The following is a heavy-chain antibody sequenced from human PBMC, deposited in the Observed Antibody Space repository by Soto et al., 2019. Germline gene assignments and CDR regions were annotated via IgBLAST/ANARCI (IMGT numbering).Heavy chain of an antibody. D-gene: IGHD3-3*01. Sequence: GGSLILSCAASGFTFSVSGVHWVRQAPGKGLEWVGRIRSKSNNYATVYAPSVKGRFTISRDDSKNTAYLQMNSLRADDTAVYYCARDASYYSLWSGYYHSRNGMDVWGHGTTVTVSS. CDR2: IRSKSNNYAT. V-gene: IGHV3-73*01. CDR1: GFTFSVSG. J-gene: IGHJ6*02. CDR3: ARDASYYSLWSGYYHSRNGMDV.